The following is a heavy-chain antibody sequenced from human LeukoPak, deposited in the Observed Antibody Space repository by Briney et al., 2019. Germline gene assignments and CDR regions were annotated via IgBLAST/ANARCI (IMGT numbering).Heavy chain of an antibody. V-gene: IGHV3-23*01. J-gene: IGHJ3*02. Sequence: GGSLRLSCAASGFTFSSYAMSWVRQAPGKGPEWVSAISGSGGSTYYADSVKGRFTISRDNSKNTLYLQMNSLRAEDTAVYYCANENYYGSGGYYPAFDIWGQGTMVTVSS. CDR1: GFTFSSYA. D-gene: IGHD3-10*01. CDR3: ANENYYGSGGYYPAFDI. CDR2: ISGSGGST.